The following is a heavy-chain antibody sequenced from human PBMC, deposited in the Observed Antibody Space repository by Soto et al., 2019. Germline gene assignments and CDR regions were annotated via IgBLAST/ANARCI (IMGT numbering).Heavy chain of an antibody. D-gene: IGHD5-18*01. V-gene: IGHV1-2*04. J-gene: IGHJ6*02. CDR2: INPNSGGT. CDR3: ARGFLNVDTAMVTIKSYYYYGMDV. Sequence: GASVKVSCKASGYTFTGYYMHWVRQAPGQGLEWMGWINPNSGGTNYAQKFQGWVTMTRDTSISTAYMELSRLRSDDTAVYYCARGFLNVDTAMVTIKSYYYYGMDVWGQGTTVTVS. CDR1: GYTFTGYY.